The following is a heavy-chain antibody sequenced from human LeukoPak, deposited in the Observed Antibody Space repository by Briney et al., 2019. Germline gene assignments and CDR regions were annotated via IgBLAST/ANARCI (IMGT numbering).Heavy chain of an antibody. Sequence: PGGSLRLSCAASGFTFSSYAMSWVRQAPGKGLEWVSAISGSGGNTYYADSVKGRFTISRDNSKNTLYLQMNSLRAEDTAVYYCARDVAAPGGVYFDYWGQGTLVTVSS. CDR1: GFTFSSYA. V-gene: IGHV3-23*01. CDR3: ARDVAAPGGVYFDY. J-gene: IGHJ4*02. CDR2: ISGSGGNT. D-gene: IGHD3-16*01.